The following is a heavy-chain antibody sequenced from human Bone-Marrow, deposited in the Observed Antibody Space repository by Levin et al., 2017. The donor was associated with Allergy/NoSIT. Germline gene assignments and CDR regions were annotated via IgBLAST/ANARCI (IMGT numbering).Heavy chain of an antibody. V-gene: IGHV4-39*01. J-gene: IGHJ4*02. CDR3: ARQRGFTYVGPGFDF. CDR2: LYDDGSS. D-gene: IGHD5-18*01. Sequence: SETLSLTCSVSGGSIRSPSDYWGWVRQSPGTGLEWIGSLYDDGSSYYNPSLNSRVTISVDTSKNQFSLKLTSVTVADTAVYYCARQRGFTYVGPGFDFWGQGTLVTVSS. CDR1: GGSIRSPSDY.